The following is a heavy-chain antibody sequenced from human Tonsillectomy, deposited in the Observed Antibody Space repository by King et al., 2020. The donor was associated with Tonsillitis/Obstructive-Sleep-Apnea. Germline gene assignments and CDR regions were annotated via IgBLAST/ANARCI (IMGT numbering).Heavy chain of an antibody. CDR3: ARWAWVESSQGVRVGYYYYMYV. J-gene: IGHJ6*03. V-gene: IGHV1-2*06. CDR2: INPNSGGT. CDR1: GYTFTGYY. D-gene: IGHD3-10*01. Sequence: QLVQSGAEVKKPGASVKVSCKASGYTFTGYYMHWVRQAPGQGLEWMGRINPNSGGTNYAQKFQGRVTMTRDTSISTAYMELSRLGSDDTAVYYCARWAWVESSQGVRVGYYYYMYVWGKGTTVTVSS.